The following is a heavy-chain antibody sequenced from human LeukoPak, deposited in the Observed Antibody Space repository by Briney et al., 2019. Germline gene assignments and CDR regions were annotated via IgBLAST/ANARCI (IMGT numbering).Heavy chain of an antibody. CDR2: INHSGIT. D-gene: IGHD3-16*02. J-gene: IGHJ4*02. Sequence: SETLSLTCAVYGGSFSGYYWSWIRQPPGKGRGWIGEINHSGITNYNPSLKSRVTISVDTSKNQFSLKLSSVPAADTAVYYCARGPTGMITFGGVIVNDAFDIWGQGTLVTVSS. V-gene: IGHV4-34*01. CDR3: ARGPTGMITFGGVIVNDAFDI. CDR1: GGSFSGYY.